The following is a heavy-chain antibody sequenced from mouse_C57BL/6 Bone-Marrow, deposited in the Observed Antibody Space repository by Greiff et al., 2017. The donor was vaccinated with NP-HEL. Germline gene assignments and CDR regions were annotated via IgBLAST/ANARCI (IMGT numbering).Heavy chain of an antibody. J-gene: IGHJ3*01. CDR2: IDPENGDT. Sequence: VQLQQSGAELVRPGASVQLSCTASGFNIKDDYMHWVKQRPEQGLEWIGGIDPENGDTEYASKFQGKATITADTSSNTAYLQLSSLTSEDTAVYYCTPLMAVLPPYWGQGTLVTVSA. CDR3: TPLMAVLPPY. V-gene: IGHV14-4*01. D-gene: IGHD1-1*02. CDR1: GFNIKDDY.